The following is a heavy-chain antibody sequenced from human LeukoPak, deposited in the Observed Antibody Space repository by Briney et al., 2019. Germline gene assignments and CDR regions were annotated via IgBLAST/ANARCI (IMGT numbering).Heavy chain of an antibody. CDR2: INPNSGGT. Sequence: ASVKVSCKASGYTFTGYYMHWVRQAPGQGLEWMGWINPNSGGTNYAQKFQGWVTMTRDTSISTAYMELSRLRSGDTAVYYCAREPTDLRLKSYAPSAFDIWGQGTMVTVSS. J-gene: IGHJ3*02. CDR3: AREPTDLRLKSYAPSAFDI. CDR1: GYTFTGYY. D-gene: IGHD2-21*02. V-gene: IGHV1-2*04.